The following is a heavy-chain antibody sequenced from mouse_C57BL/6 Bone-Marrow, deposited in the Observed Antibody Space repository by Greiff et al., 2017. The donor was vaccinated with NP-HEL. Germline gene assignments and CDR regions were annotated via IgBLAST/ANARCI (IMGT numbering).Heavy chain of an antibody. CDR1: GFSFNTYA. CDR3: AGTTVVAPGAMDY. Sequence: EVQLVESGGGLVQPKGSLKLSCAASGFSFNTYAMNWVRQAPGKGLEWVARIRSKSNNYATYYADSVKDRFTISRDDSESMLYLQMNNLKTEDTAMYYCAGTTVVAPGAMDYWGQGTSVTVSS. D-gene: IGHD1-1*01. V-gene: IGHV10-1*01. CDR2: IRSKSNNYAT. J-gene: IGHJ4*01.